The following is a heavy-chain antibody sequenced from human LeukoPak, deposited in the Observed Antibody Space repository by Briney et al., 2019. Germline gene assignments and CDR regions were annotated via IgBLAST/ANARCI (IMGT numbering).Heavy chain of an antibody. CDR2: ISSSSSYI. V-gene: IGHV3-21*01. J-gene: IGHJ4*02. Sequence: GGSLRLSCAASGFTLTIFGMDWVRQAPGKGVEWVSSISSSSSYIYYADSVRGQFTISRDNAKNSLYLQMNSLRAEDTAVYYCARERDCGSASCVSYYFDYWSQGTLVTVSS. CDR3: ARERDCGSASCVSYYFDY. D-gene: IGHD2-2*01. CDR1: GFTLTIFG.